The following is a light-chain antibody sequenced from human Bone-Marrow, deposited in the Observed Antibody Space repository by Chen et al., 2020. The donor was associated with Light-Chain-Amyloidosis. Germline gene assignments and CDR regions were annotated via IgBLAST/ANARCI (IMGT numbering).Light chain of an antibody. Sequence: QSALTQPASVSGSPGQSITISCTGTSSDIGDYNYVSWYAQFPGRAPKLMIYEVSNRPSGVSTRFAGSKSGNTASLTISGLQAEDEADYYCNSFGSKSLQTFGGGTKLTVL. V-gene: IGLV2-14*01. J-gene: IGLJ2*01. CDR1: SSDIGDYNY. CDR2: EVS. CDR3: NSFGSKSLQT.